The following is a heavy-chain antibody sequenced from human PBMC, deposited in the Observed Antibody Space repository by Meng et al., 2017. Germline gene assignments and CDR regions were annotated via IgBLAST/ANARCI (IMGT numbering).Heavy chain of an antibody. CDR1: GFTLSSYG. CDR2: IWYDGSNK. CDR3: ARGPMDSSNLKNGLDD. V-gene: IGHV3-33*01. Sequence: GGSLRLSCAASGFTLSSYGMHWVRQAPGKGLEWVAVIWYDGSNKYYADSVKGRFTISRDNSKNTLYLQMNSLRAEDTAVYYCARGPMDSSNLKNGLDDWGRGTLVTVSS. J-gene: IGHJ4*02. D-gene: IGHD4-11*01.